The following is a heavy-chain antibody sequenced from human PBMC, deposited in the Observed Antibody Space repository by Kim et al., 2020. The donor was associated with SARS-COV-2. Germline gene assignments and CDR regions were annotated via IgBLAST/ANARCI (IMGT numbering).Heavy chain of an antibody. V-gene: IGHV3-23*01. CDR1: GFTFSSYA. J-gene: IGHJ3*02. CDR3: AKDIQSTVTLSGAFDI. D-gene: IGHD4-17*01. CDR2: ISGSGGST. Sequence: GGSLRLSCAASGFTFSSYAMSWVRQAPGKGLEWVSAISGSGGSTYYADSVKGRFTISRDNSKNTLYLQMNSLRAEDTAVYYCAKDIQSTVTLSGAFDIWGQGTMVTVSS.